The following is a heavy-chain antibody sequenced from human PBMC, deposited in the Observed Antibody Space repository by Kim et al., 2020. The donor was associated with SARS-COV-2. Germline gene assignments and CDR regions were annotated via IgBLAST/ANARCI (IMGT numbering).Heavy chain of an antibody. V-gene: IGHV1-8*01. CDR3: ARRHLSMDV. Sequence: SGNTGYAQRFQGRVTMTRNTSISTAYMELSSLRSEDTAVYFCARRHLSMDVWGQGTTVTVSS. J-gene: IGHJ6*02. CDR2: SGNT.